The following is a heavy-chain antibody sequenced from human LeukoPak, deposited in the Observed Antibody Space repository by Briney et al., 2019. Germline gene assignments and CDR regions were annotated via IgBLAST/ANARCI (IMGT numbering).Heavy chain of an antibody. J-gene: IGHJ4*02. Sequence: GGSLRLSCAASGFTFSIYTMNWVRQAPGKGLEWLSYVTSCSNTIYYADSVRGRFTISRDNAKNSLYLQMNSLRAEDTAVYYCARGKRNVGSGSYGSFDYWGQGTLVTVSS. CDR1: GFTFSIYT. CDR3: ARGKRNVGSGSYGSFDY. V-gene: IGHV3-48*04. CDR2: VTSCSNTI. D-gene: IGHD1-26*01.